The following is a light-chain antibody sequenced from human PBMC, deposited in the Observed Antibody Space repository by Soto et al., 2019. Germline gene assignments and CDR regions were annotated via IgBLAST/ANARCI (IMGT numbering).Light chain of an antibody. CDR2: AAS. CDR1: QAIGND. CDR3: LQDYNYPLT. V-gene: IGKV1-6*01. J-gene: IGKJ2*01. Sequence: AIQMTQSPSSLSASVGDTVTITCRASQAIGNDLTWYQQKPGKAPNLLIFAASSLQSGVPSRFSGSGSGTDFTLTISSLQPEDFATYDCLQDYNYPLTFGQGTKREI.